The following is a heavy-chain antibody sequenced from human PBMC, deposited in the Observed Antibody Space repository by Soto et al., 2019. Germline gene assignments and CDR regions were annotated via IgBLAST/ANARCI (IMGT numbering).Heavy chain of an antibody. D-gene: IGHD2-8*01. V-gene: IGHV1-18*01. Sequence: GASVKASCKAPGYTFTTNDISWPRQAPGQGLEWMGRISTYNGNTNYPQSLKGRLTLTTDTSTTTAYVELRSLRSDDTAVYYCARDPYHVLMVNAPNLYGMDVWGQGTTVTVSS. J-gene: IGHJ6*02. CDR2: ISTYNGNT. CDR1: GYTFTTND. CDR3: ARDPYHVLMVNAPNLYGMDV.